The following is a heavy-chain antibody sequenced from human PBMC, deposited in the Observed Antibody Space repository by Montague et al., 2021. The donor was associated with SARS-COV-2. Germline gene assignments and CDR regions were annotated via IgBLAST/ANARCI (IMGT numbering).Heavy chain of an antibody. CDR1: GASISSRSYY. V-gene: IGHV4-39*01. CDR3: ATPPSSITIFGVAQGYYFDD. CDR2: KYYSGST. Sequence: SETLSLTCTVSGASISSRSYYWGWIRQPPGKGLEWIGFKYYSGSTYYNPTLKSRVTISVDTSKNQFSLKLSSVTAADTAVYYCATPPSSITIFGVAQGYYFDDWGQGTLVTVSS. D-gene: IGHD3-3*01. J-gene: IGHJ4*02.